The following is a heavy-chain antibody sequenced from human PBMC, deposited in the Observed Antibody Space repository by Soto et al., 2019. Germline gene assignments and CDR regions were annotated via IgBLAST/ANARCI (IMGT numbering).Heavy chain of an antibody. J-gene: IGHJ5*02. CDR3: ARPRYDGSVAPFDP. CDR1: GFTFSSYW. V-gene: IGHV3-74*01. Sequence: EVQLVESGGGLVQPGGSLRLSCAASGFTFSSYWMHWVRQAPGKGLVWVSRINGDGSTTSYADSVKGRFIISRDKAKNMLYLQMNSLRAEDTAVYYCARPRYDGSVAPFDPGGKGTLVTVSS. D-gene: IGHD3-22*01. CDR2: INGDGSTT.